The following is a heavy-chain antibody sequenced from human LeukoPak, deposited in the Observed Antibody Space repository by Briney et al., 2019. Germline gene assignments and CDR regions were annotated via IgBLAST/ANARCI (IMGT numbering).Heavy chain of an antibody. Sequence: SETLSLTCTVSGGSISSYYWGWTRQPAGKGLEWIGRIYTSGSTNYNPSLKSRVTMSVDTSKNQFSLKLSSVTAADTAVYYCARIGWNDYIWWFDPWGQGTLVTVSS. CDR2: IYTSGST. D-gene: IGHD1-1*01. V-gene: IGHV4-4*07. CDR1: GGSISSYY. J-gene: IGHJ5*02. CDR3: ARIGWNDYIWWFDP.